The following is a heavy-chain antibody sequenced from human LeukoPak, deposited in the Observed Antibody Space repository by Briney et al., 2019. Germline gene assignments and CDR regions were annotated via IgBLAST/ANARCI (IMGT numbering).Heavy chain of an antibody. CDR3: ARDYYDSRGAFDI. D-gene: IGHD3-22*01. V-gene: IGHV4-59*01. J-gene: IGHJ3*02. Sequence: SETLSLTCTVSGGSISSYYWSWIRQPPGKGLEWIGYIYYSGSTNYNPSLKSRVTISVDTSKNQFSLKLSSVTAADTAVYYCARDYYDSRGAFDIWGQGTMVTVSS. CDR2: IYYSGST. CDR1: GGSISSYY.